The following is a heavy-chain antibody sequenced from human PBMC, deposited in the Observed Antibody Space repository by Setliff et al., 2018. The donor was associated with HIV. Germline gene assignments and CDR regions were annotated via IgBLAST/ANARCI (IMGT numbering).Heavy chain of an antibody. D-gene: IGHD3-3*01. Sequence: PSETLSLTCTVSGGSLSNHYWSWLRQSPKNGLEWIGYVYYSGSTNYKPYFKSRVSISVDTSRNQFSLNLTSLTTADPAMYYCARSYYDFWNGLPRSFDVWGQGTMVTVSS. CDR2: VYYSGST. J-gene: IGHJ3*01. CDR3: ARSYYDFWNGLPRSFDV. CDR1: GGSLSNHY. V-gene: IGHV4-59*11.